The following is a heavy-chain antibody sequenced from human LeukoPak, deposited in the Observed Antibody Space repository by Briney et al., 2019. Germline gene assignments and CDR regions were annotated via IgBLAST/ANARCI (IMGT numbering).Heavy chain of an antibody. V-gene: IGHV4-4*07. CDR3: ARRMATIRAFDI. J-gene: IGHJ3*02. CDR1: GGPISSYY. Sequence: SETLSLTCTVSGGPISSYYWSWIRQPAGKGLEWIGRIYTSGSTNYNPSLKSRVTMSVDTSKNQFSLKLSSVTAADTAVYHCARRMATIRAFDIWGQGTMVTVSS. D-gene: IGHD5-24*01. CDR2: IYTSGST.